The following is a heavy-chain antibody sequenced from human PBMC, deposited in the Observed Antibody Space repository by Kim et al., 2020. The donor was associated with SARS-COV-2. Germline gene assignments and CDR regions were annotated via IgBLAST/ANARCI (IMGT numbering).Heavy chain of an antibody. D-gene: IGHD1-26*01. V-gene: IGHV1-18*01. CDR3: ARDRGSQKYFDY. J-gene: IGHJ4*02. Sequence: TYAPKPQGRVTMTTDTSTSTAYMGLRSLRSDDTAVYYCARDRGSQKYFDYWGQGTLVTVSS.